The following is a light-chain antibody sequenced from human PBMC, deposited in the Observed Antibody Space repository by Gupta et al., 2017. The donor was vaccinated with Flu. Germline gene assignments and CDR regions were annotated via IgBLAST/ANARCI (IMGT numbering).Light chain of an antibody. Sequence: QLVLTQSPSASASLGASVNLNCTLRSGHRSYAIAWHQQQPDKGPRYLMKLNSDGSHSKGDGLPDRFSGSSSGAERYLTISSLQSEDEADYYCQTWGTGIWVFGGGTKLTVL. CDR2: LNSDGSH. J-gene: IGLJ3*02. V-gene: IGLV4-69*01. CDR3: QTWGTGIWV. CDR1: SGHRSYA.